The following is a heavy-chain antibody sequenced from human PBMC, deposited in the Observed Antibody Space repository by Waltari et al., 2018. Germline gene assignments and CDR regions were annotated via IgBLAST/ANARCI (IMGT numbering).Heavy chain of an antibody. CDR2: ISSSSSYR. Sequence: EVQLVESGGGLVKPGGSLRLSCAASGFTFSSYSMNWVRQAPGKGLEWVSSISSSSSYRYYADSGKGRFTISRDNAKNALYLQMNSLRAEDTAVYYCARLGDTAMVPQLDYWGQGTLVTVSS. CDR1: GFTFSSYS. CDR3: ARLGDTAMVPQLDY. J-gene: IGHJ4*02. V-gene: IGHV3-21*01. D-gene: IGHD5-18*01.